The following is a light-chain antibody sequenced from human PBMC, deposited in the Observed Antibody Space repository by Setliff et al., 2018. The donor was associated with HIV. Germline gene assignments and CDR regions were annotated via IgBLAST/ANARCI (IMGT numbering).Light chain of an antibody. CDR2: EVS. V-gene: IGLV2-14*01. CDR1: SSDIGGYRF. Sequence: QSVLTQPASVSGSPGQSITISCTGTSSDIGGYRFVSWYQQHPGKAPKLLIYEVSNRPSGVSNRFSGSKSGNTASLTISGLQAEDECDYYCCTSGGSYTLLFGGGTKGTVL. J-gene: IGLJ3*02. CDR3: CTSGGSYTLL.